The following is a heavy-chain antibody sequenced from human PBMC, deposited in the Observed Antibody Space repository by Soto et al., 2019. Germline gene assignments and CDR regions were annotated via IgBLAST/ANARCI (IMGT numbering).Heavy chain of an antibody. CDR2: IYYSGST. CDR1: GGSISRGDYF. J-gene: IGHJ5*02. CDR3: ARGPSMLIRKNWFDP. V-gene: IGHV4-30-4*01. Sequence: SETLSLTCSVSGGSISRGDYFWSWIRQPPRKGLEWIGYIYYSGSTYYNPSLKSRVTMSVDSSKNQFSLKLSSVTAADTAVYYCARGPSMLIRKNWFDPCGQGTLVTVSS. D-gene: IGHD3-10*02.